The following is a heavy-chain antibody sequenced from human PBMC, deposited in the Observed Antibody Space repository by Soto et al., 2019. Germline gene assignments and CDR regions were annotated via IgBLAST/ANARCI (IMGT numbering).Heavy chain of an antibody. V-gene: IGHV3-30*03. D-gene: IGHD3-10*01. CDR2: ISYNGIDK. Sequence: QMQLVESGGGVVQPGRSLRLSCVASGITFTNHGIHWVRQAPGKGLEWVADISYNGIDKWYADSVKGRFTISRDNFRETVNLQMNGMRPEETDVSYCASGEGQTGHDTRLDYWGQGTLVNVSS. J-gene: IGHJ4*02. CDR3: ASGEGQTGHDTRLDY. CDR1: GITFTNHG.